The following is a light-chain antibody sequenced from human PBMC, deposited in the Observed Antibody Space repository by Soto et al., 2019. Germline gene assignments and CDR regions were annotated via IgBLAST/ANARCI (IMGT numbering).Light chain of an antibody. CDR2: RNG. Sequence: QSVLTQPPSASGTPGQSLTISCSGSSSNIGSRYVYWYQHLPGTAPKFLMYRNGQRPSGVPDRFSGSQSGTSASLAISGLRFEDEADYYCAVWDDSLTGWVFGGGTKLTVL. CDR1: SSNIGSRY. J-gene: IGLJ3*02. V-gene: IGLV1-47*01. CDR3: AVWDDSLTGWV.